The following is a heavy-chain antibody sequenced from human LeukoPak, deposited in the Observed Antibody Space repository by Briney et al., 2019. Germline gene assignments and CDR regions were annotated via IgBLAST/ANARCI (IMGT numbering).Heavy chain of an antibody. D-gene: IGHD2-15*01. CDR3: ATVRDIVVGGGPYYFDY. CDR2: INPHNGDT. J-gene: IGHJ4*02. CDR1: GYTFIGYY. Sequence: VKVSCKASGYTFIGYYLHWVRQAPGQGLEWMGWINPHNGDTNYAQKFQGRLTMTRDTSITTAYMDLSRLKSDDTAVYYCATVRDIVVGGGPYYFDYWGQGTLGPVSS. V-gene: IGHV1-2*02.